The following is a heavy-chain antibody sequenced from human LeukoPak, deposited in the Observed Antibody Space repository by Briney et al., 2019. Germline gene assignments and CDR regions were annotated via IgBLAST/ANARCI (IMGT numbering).Heavy chain of an antibody. D-gene: IGHD3-10*01. CDR3: ARGRGLLWFGEPLDY. CDR2: ISAYNGNT. V-gene: IGHV1-18*01. CDR1: GYTFTSYG. Sequence: ASVKVSCKASGYTFTSYGISWMRQAPGQGLEWMGWISAYNGNTNYAQKLQGRVTMTTDTSTSTAYMELRSLRSDDTAVYYCARGRGLLWFGEPLDYWGQGTLVSVSS. J-gene: IGHJ4*02.